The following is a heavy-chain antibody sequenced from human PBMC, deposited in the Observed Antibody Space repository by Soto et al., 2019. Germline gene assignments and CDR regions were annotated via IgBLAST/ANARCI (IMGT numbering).Heavy chain of an antibody. Sequence: SETLSLTCTVSGGSISSGGYYWSWIRQHPGKGLEWIGYIYYSGSTYYNPSLKSRVTISVDTSKNQFSLKLSSVTAADTAVYYCARSFGVAAPGLFDYWGQGTLVTVSS. D-gene: IGHD6-13*01. CDR2: IYYSGST. J-gene: IGHJ4*02. CDR3: ARSFGVAAPGLFDY. CDR1: GGSISSGGYY. V-gene: IGHV4-31*03.